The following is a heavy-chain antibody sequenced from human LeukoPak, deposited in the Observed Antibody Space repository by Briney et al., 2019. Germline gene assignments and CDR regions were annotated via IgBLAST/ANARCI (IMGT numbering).Heavy chain of an antibody. D-gene: IGHD4/OR15-4a*01. J-gene: IGHJ4*02. V-gene: IGHV1-18*01. CDR1: GYTFTNYD. CDR3: AKIAYGANFFDY. Sequence: ASVKVSCKASGYTFTNYDINWVRQAPGQGLEWIGWISTYNGNTNYAQKLQGRVTMTTDTSTSTVYMELRSLRSDDTAVYYCAKIAYGANFFDYWGQGTLVTVSS. CDR2: ISTYNGNT.